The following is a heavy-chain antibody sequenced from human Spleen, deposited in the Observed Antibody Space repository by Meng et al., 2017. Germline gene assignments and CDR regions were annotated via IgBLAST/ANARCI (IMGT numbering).Heavy chain of an antibody. D-gene: IGHD3-10*01. CDR1: GGSFSGYD. J-gene: IGHJ1*01. CDR2: IPHRGSS. CDR3: LRGSGGSV. V-gene: IGHV4-34*09. Sequence: QVQLQESGPGLVKPSQTLSLTCAVYGGSFSGYDWSWIRQPPGKGLEWIGEIPHRGSSAYNPSLKSRVSMSIDKSKNQFSLKLTSVTAADTAVYHCLRGSGGSVWGQGTLVTVSS.